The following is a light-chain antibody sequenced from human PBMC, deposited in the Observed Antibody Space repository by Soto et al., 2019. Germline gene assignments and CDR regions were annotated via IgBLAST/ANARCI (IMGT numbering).Light chain of an antibody. V-gene: IGKV3-15*01. CDR3: QQYYDWHLVT. Sequence: MTQAPATLSVSPGERGILSCRASQSISTNLAWYQQKPGQAPRLLIYGASTRDTHIPDRFSGTGSETEFTLSVSSLQSEDFAIYYCQQYYDWHLVTFGGGTKVDIK. J-gene: IGKJ4*01. CDR1: QSISTN. CDR2: GAS.